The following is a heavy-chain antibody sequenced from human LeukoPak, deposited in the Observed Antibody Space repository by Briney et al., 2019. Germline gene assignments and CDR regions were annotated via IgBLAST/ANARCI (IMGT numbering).Heavy chain of an antibody. CDR2: ISISGTTY. V-gene: IGHV3-11*01. Sequence: SGGSLRLSCAASGFTFSDYYMTWIRQAPGKGLEWISYISISGTTYYYADSVKGRFTISRDNAKNSLYLHMNSLRAEDTAMYYCARVPFSSKFNPYYFDYWGQGTLVTVSS. D-gene: IGHD6-13*01. J-gene: IGHJ4*02. CDR3: ARVPFSSKFNPYYFDY. CDR1: GFTFSDYY.